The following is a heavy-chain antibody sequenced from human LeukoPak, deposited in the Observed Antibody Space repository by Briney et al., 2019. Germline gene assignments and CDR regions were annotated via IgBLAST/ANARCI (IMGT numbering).Heavy chain of an antibody. V-gene: IGHV3-7*03. J-gene: IGHJ4*02. CDR1: GLTFSSYW. CDR3: ATGTHADY. CDR2: INQDGSAK. D-gene: IGHD3/OR15-3a*01. Sequence: SGGSLSLSCAVSGLTFSSYWMTWVRQAPGMGLEWVATINQDGSAKYYADSVKGRFTISRDNAKNSLYLQVPSLTDEDTAVYYCATGTHADYWGQGTLVTVSS.